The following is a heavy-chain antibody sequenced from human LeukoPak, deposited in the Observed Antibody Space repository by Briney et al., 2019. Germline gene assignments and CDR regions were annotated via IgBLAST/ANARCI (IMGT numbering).Heavy chain of an antibody. V-gene: IGHV3-21*01. J-gene: IGHJ1*01. CDR1: GFTFSSYS. Sequence: GGSLRLSCAASGFTFSSYSMTWVRQAPGKGLEWVSSISSSSSYIYYADSVKGRFTISRDNAKNSLYLQMNSLRAEDTAVYYCARDLGGSYFFTLQHWGQGTLVTVSS. D-gene: IGHD1-26*01. CDR2: ISSSSSYI. CDR3: ARDLGGSYFFTLQH.